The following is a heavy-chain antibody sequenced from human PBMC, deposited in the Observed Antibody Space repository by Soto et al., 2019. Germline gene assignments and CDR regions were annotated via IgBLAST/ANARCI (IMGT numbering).Heavy chain of an antibody. V-gene: IGHV3-15*01. Sequence: GGSLRLSCAASGFTFSNAWVSCVRQAPGKGLETVGRIKSKTDGGTTDYAAPVKGRFTISRDDSKNTLYLQMNSLKTEDTAVYYCTTDYYDFWSGYYSRGAFDIWGQGTMVTVSS. D-gene: IGHD3-3*01. CDR3: TTDYYDFWSGYYSRGAFDI. J-gene: IGHJ3*02. CDR1: GFTFSNAW. CDR2: IKSKTDGGTT.